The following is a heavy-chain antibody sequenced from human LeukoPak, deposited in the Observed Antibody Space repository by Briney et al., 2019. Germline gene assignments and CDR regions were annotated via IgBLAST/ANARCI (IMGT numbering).Heavy chain of an antibody. Sequence: ASVKVSCKASGYTFTGYYMHWVRQAPGQGLEWMGWINPNSGGTNYAQKFQGRVTMTRDTSISTVYMELSRLRSDDTAVYYCARGYYYDSSGAPFDYWGQGTLVTVSS. CDR2: INPNSGGT. CDR3: ARGYYYDSSGAPFDY. J-gene: IGHJ4*02. CDR1: GYTFTGYY. V-gene: IGHV1-2*02. D-gene: IGHD3-22*01.